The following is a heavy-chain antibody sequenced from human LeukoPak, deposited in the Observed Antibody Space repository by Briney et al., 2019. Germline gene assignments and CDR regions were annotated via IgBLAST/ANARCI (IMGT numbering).Heavy chain of an antibody. CDR2: IGNTGRTI. CDR1: GFIFSNYA. V-gene: IGHV3-48*03. J-gene: IGHJ4*02. Sequence: GGSLRLSCAASGFIFSNYAMSWVRQAPGRGLEWVSYIGNTGRTIYYTDSVKGRFTISRDNAKNSLYIQMNSLRAEDTAIYYCVRGDRYFFDFWGQGTLVTVSS. CDR3: VRGDRYFFDF.